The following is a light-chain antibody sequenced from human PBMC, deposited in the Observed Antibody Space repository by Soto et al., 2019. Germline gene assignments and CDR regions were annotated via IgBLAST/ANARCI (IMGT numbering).Light chain of an antibody. CDR1: QSVRDRY. CDR3: QQYGSSQGT. Sequence: EIVLTQSPGTLSLSPGERATLSCRASQSVRDRYLAWYQQKPGQAPSLLIYDTSTRATGVPDRFSGSGSGTDVALTISRVEPEDFAIYFCQQYGSSQGTFGQGTKVEI. J-gene: IGKJ1*01. CDR2: DTS. V-gene: IGKV3-20*01.